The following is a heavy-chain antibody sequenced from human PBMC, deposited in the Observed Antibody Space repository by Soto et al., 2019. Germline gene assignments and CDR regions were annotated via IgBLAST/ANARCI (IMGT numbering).Heavy chain of an antibody. J-gene: IGHJ6*03. CDR1: GFTFSSYA. D-gene: IGHD3-3*01. CDR3: AKEAIFGVVTYYYYYMDV. CDR2: ISGSGGST. V-gene: IGHV3-23*01. Sequence: PGGSLRLSCAAFGFTFSSYAMSWVRQAPGKGLEWVSAISGSGGSTYYADSVKGRFTISRDNSKNTLYLQMNSLRAEDTAVYYCAKEAIFGVVTYYYYYMDVWGKGTTVTVSS.